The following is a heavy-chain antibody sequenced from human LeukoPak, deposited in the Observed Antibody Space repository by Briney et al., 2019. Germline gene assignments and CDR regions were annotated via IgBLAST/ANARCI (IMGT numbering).Heavy chain of an antibody. Sequence: PSETLSLTCTVSGGSISSSSYYWSWIRQPPGKGLEWIGRIYTSGSTNYNPSLKSRVTISVDTSKNQFSLKLSSVTAADTAVYYCARASTPFGELLYIDYWGQGTLVTVSS. CDR2: IYTSGST. CDR1: GGSISSSSYY. CDR3: ARASTPFGELLYIDY. V-gene: IGHV4-61*02. D-gene: IGHD3-10*01. J-gene: IGHJ4*02.